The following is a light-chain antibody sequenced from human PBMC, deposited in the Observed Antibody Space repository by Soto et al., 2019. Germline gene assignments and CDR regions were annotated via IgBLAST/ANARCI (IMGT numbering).Light chain of an antibody. J-gene: IGLJ2*01. V-gene: IGLV2-11*01. CDR3: CSYAGSYTL. CDR2: DVS. CDR1: SSDVGVYNY. Sequence: QSVLTQPRSVSGSPGQSVTISCTGTSSDVGVYNYVSWYQQHPGKAPKLMIFDVSKRPSGVPDRLSGSKSGNTASLTISGLQAEDEADYYCCSYAGSYTLFGGGTKLTVL.